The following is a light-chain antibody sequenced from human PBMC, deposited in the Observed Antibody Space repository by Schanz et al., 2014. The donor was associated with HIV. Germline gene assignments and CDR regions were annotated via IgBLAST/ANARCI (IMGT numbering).Light chain of an antibody. V-gene: IGLV8-61*01. CDR2: STN. J-gene: IGLJ3*02. CDR3: VLYLGSDMYWV. Sequence: QAVVTQEPSFSVSPGGTVTLTCGLSSGSVSTSSYPTWYRQTPGQPPRPLIYSTNTRSSGVPDRFSGSILGNKAALTITGAQADDESYYYCVLYLGSDMYWVFRGGTKVTVL. CDR1: SGSVSTSSY.